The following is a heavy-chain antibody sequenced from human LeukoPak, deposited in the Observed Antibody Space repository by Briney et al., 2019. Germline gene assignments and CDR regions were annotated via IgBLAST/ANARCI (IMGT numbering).Heavy chain of an antibody. D-gene: IGHD5-12*01. J-gene: IGHJ4*02. CDR3: ARDGNSGYDFDY. CDR2: IYYSGST. V-gene: IGHV4-59*01. CDR1: GGSISSYY. Sequence: SETLSLTCTVSGGSISSYYWSWIRQPPGKGLEWIGYIYYSGSTNYNPSLKSRVTISVDTSKNQFSLKLSSVTAADTAVYYCARDGNSGYDFDYWGQGTLVTVSS.